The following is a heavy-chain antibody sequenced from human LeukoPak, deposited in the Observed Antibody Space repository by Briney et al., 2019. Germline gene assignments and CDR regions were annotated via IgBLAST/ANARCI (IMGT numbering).Heavy chain of an antibody. CDR3: ARELGTSCGFDI. CDR2: ISGAEHDA. Sequence: GGSLRLSCAASGFILSDYFMAWIRQSPGQGLERISFISGAEHDARYADSVRGRFTMFRDDGTNALYLQMNSLTAEETAIYYCARELGTSCGFDIWGQGTMVTVSS. CDR1: GFILSDYF. V-gene: IGHV3-11*05. J-gene: IGHJ3*02. D-gene: IGHD2-2*01.